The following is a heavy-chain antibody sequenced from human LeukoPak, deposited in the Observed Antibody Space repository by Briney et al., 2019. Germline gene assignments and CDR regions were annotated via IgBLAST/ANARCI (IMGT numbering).Heavy chain of an antibody. Sequence: PGGSLRLSCAASGFTFSSYAMSWVRQAPGKGLEWVSAISGSGGSTYYADPVKGRFTISRDNSKNTLYLQMNSLRAEDTAVYYCAKNKPRQQLVRNWFDPWGQGTLVTVSS. J-gene: IGHJ5*02. V-gene: IGHV3-23*01. CDR2: ISGSGGST. CDR1: GFTFSSYA. D-gene: IGHD6-13*01. CDR3: AKNKPRQQLVRNWFDP.